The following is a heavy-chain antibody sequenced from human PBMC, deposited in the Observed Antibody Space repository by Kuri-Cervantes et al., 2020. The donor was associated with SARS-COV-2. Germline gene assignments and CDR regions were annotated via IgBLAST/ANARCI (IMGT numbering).Heavy chain of an antibody. CDR1: GFTFSSYW. J-gene: IGHJ4*02. CDR3: ARRARAQSNHSGSTLDY. V-gene: IGHV3-7*01. CDR2: IKQDGSEK. Sequence: GESLKISCAASGFTFSSYWMSWVHQAPGKGLEWVANIKQDGSEKYYVDSVKGRFTISRDNAKNSLYLQMNSLRAEDTAVYYCARRARAQSNHSGSTLDYWGQGTLVT. D-gene: IGHD3-10*01.